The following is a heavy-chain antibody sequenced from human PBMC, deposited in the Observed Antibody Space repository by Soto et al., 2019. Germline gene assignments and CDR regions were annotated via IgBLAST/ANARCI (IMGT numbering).Heavy chain of an antibody. D-gene: IGHD5-18*01. CDR3: AREVDTAMVTSGWFDP. V-gene: IGHV3-21*01. CDR1: GFTFSSYS. Sequence: GGSLRLSCAASGFTFSSYSVNWVRQAPGKGLEWVSSISSSSSYIYYADSVKGRFTISRDNAKNSLYLQMNSLRAEDTAVYYCAREVDTAMVTSGWFDPWGQGTLVTVSS. CDR2: ISSSSSYI. J-gene: IGHJ5*02.